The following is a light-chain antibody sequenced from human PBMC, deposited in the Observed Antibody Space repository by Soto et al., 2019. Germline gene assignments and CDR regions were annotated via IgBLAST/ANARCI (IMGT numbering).Light chain of an antibody. J-gene: IGLJ1*01. CDR3: ISYAGSNNLV. Sequence: QSALTQPPSASGSPGQSVTISCTGTSSDVGAYDYVSWYQQHPGKAPKLMIYEVTKRPSGVPDRFSGSKSGNTASLTVSGLQSEDEADYYCISYAGSNNLVFGTGTKVTGL. CDR2: EVT. V-gene: IGLV2-8*01. CDR1: SSDVGAYDY.